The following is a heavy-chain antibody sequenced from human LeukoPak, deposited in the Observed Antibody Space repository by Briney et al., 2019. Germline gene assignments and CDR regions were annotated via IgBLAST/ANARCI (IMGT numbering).Heavy chain of an antibody. CDR1: GFTFSSYS. Sequence: GGSLRLPCAASGFTFSSYSMNWVRQAPGKGLEWVSSISSSSSYIYYADSVKGRFTISRDNSKNTLYLQMNSLRAEDTAIYYCTKGSVLTIFGMAWHAFDIWGQGTMVTASP. J-gene: IGHJ3*02. V-gene: IGHV3-21*04. D-gene: IGHD3-3*01. CDR2: ISSSSSYI. CDR3: TKGSVLTIFGMAWHAFDI.